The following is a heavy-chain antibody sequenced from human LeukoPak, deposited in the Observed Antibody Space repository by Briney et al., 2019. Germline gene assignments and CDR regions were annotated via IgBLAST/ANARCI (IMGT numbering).Heavy chain of an antibody. D-gene: IGHD5-24*01. CDR1: GGSISSGSYY. J-gene: IGHJ4*02. Sequence: SETLSLTCTVSGGSISSGSYYWSWLRQPAGKGLEWIGRIYTSGSTNYNPSLKSRVTISVDTSKNQFSLKLSSVTAADTAVYYCARDAEMATLTLDYWGQGTLVTVSS. CDR2: IYTSGST. V-gene: IGHV4-61*02. CDR3: ARDAEMATLTLDY.